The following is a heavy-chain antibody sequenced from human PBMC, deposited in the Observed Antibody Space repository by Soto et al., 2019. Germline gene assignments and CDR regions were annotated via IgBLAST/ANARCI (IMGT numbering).Heavy chain of an antibody. CDR1: AASSTISDSY. D-gene: IGHD1-1*01. CDR2: SSYNGGT. J-gene: IGHJ4*02. CDR3: ARHRIEVVWRGFDY. V-gene: IGHV4-39*01. Sequence: SETLSLTCTVSAASSTISDSYWGWLRQPPGKGLQWIGSSSYNGGTFYNPSLKGRVAISVDPSKKHSSLQVTSVSAADTAVYYCARHRIEVVWRGFDYWGQGSPVTVSS.